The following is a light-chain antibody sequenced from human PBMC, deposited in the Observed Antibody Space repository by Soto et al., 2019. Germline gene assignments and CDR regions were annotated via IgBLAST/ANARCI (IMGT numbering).Light chain of an antibody. CDR1: QSISGW. CDR2: DAS. J-gene: IGKJ1*01. V-gene: IGKV1-5*01. Sequence: DVHMTQSPSTLSASVGYRFTITCRARQSISGWLAWYQQKSGKAPKLLTYDASALKRGVPSRFSGSGSGTQFTLTISSLQPDDFATYYCQQYDSYWGTFGQGTKVDIK. CDR3: QQYDSYWGT.